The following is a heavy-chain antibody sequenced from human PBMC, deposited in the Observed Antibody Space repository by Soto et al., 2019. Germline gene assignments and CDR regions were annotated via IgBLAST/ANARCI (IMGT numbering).Heavy chain of an antibody. D-gene: IGHD3-10*01. CDR1: GFTFSSYW. CDR3: ARVKSGSYDWFDP. CDR2: INPDGSRT. J-gene: IGHJ5*02. V-gene: IGHV3-74*01. Sequence: GGSLRLSCAASGFTFSSYWMHWVRQAPGKGLVWVSRINPDGSRTTYADSVTGRFTISRDNAKNTVYLQMNSLRAEDTAVYYCARVKSGSYDWFDPWGQGTPVTVSS.